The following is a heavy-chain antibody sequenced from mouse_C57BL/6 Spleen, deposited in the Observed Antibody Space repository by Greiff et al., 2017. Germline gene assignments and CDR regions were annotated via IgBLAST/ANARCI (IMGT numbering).Heavy chain of an antibody. D-gene: IGHD1-1*01. Sequence: VQLQQSGPELVKPGASVKISCKASGYSFTDYNMNWVKQSNGKSLEWIGVINPNYGTTSYNQKFKGKATLTVDLSSSTAYMQLNSLTSEDSAVYYCAGGVTTVVATDFDYWGQGTTLTVSS. CDR1: GYSFTDYN. V-gene: IGHV1-39*01. J-gene: IGHJ2*01. CDR3: AGGVTTVVATDFDY. CDR2: INPNYGTT.